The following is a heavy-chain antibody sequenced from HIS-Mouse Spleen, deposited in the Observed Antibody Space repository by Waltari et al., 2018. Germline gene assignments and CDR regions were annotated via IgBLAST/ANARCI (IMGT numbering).Heavy chain of an antibody. CDR1: GYSISRGYY. V-gene: IGHV4-38-2*02. D-gene: IGHD1-1*01. CDR3: ARATLAGTTLISGP. Sequence: QVQLQESGPGLVKPSETLSLTCTVPGYSISRGYYWGWIRQPPGKGLEWIGSIYHSGSTYYNPSLKSRVTISVDTSKNQFSLKLSSVTAADTAVYYCARATLAGTTLISGPWGQGTLVTVSS. J-gene: IGHJ5*02. CDR2: IYHSGST.